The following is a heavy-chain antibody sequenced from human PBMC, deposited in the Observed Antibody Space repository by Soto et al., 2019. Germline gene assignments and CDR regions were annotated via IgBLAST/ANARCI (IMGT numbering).Heavy chain of an antibody. V-gene: IGHV1-69*01. CDR2: IIPIFGTA. CDR3: ARHFGWIAARPRGQPYYYYGMDV. CDR1: GGTFSSYA. Sequence: QVQLVQSGAEVKKPGSSVKVSCKASGGTFSSYAISWVRQAPGQGLEWMGGIIPIFGTANYAQKFQGRVTITADESTSTAYMELSSLRSEDTAVYYCARHFGWIAARPRGQPYYYYGMDVWGQGTTVTVSS. J-gene: IGHJ6*02. D-gene: IGHD6-6*01.